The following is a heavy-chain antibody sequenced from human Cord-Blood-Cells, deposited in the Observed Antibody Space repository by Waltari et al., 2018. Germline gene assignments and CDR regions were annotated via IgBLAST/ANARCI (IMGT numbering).Heavy chain of an antibody. J-gene: IGHJ4*02. CDR3: ARGDVGYSYGYFDY. V-gene: IGHV4-59*01. Sequence: QVQLQESGPGLVKPSETLSLTCTVSGGSIRSYYWRWIRQPPGKGLEWIGYIYYSGSTNYNPSLKSRDTISVDTSKNQFSLKLSSVTAADTAVYYCARGDVGYSYGYFDYWGQGTLVTVSS. CDR1: GGSIRSYY. CDR2: IYYSGST. D-gene: IGHD5-18*01.